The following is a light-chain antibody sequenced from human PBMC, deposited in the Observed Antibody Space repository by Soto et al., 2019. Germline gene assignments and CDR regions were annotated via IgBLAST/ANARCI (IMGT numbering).Light chain of an antibody. CDR3: QQLNSYTIT. J-gene: IGKJ5*01. Sequence: IQLPQSPSSVSASVGDRVTITCRASQGISSYLAWYQKKPGKDPKILIYAASTLQSGVPSRFSGSGSGTDFTLTISRLQTEDFATYYCQQLNSYTITFGQGTRLDIK. CDR1: QGISSY. V-gene: IGKV1-9*01. CDR2: AAS.